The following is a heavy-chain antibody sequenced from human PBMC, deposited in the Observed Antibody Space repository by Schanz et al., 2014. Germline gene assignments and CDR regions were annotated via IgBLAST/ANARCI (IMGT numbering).Heavy chain of an antibody. V-gene: IGHV1-69*02. CDR1: GGTLDTYK. CDR3: ARAGRGYAYPLNSYPMDV. Sequence: QDQLLQSGAAVKKPGSSVRVSCKASGGTLDTYKIAWVRQVPGQGLEWMGRIIPFLAVSNYAQDFQGRVTFTADRATSTVHMDLRSLISEDTGLYYCARAGRGYAYPLNSYPMDVWGQGTTVIVSS. J-gene: IGHJ6*02. CDR2: IIPFLAVS. D-gene: IGHD3-16*01.